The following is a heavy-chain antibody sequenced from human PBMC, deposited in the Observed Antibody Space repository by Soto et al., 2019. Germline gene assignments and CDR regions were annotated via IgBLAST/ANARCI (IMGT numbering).Heavy chain of an antibody. V-gene: IGHV4-4*08. J-gene: IGHJ5*02. CDR2: IYTSGST. D-gene: IGHD3-10*01. Sequence: PSETLSLTCTVSGGSISSYYWSWIRQPPGKGLEWIGYIYTSGSTNYNPSLKSRVTMSVDTSTNQFSLKLSSVTAADTAVYYCARGRVGFGELLGWFDPWGQGTLVTVSS. CDR3: ARGRVGFGELLGWFDP. CDR1: GGSISSYY.